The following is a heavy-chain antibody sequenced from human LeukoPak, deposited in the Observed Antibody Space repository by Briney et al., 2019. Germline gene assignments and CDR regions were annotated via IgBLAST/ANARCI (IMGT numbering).Heavy chain of an antibody. Sequence: GGSLRLSCAASGFTFSSYSMNWVRQAPGKGLEWVSSTSSSSSYIYYADSVKGRFTISRDNAKNSLYLQMNSLRAEDTAVYYCAREPPGTVTTGSYYGMDVWGQGTSVTVSS. CDR2: TSSSSSYI. CDR1: GFTFSSYS. CDR3: AREPPGTVTTGSYYGMDV. D-gene: IGHD4-17*01. J-gene: IGHJ6*02. V-gene: IGHV3-21*01.